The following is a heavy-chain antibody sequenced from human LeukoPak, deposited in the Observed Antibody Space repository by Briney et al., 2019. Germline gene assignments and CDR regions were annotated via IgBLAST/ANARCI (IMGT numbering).Heavy chain of an antibody. Sequence: SETLSLTCTVSGGSISSYYWSWIRQPPGKGLEWIGYIYYSGSTNYNPSLKSRVTISVDTSKNQFSLKLSSVTAADTAVYYCARDYDIFPGPFTLGYWGQGTLVTVSS. CDR1: GGSISSYY. CDR3: ARDYDIFPGPFTLGY. V-gene: IGHV4-59*12. CDR2: IYYSGST. J-gene: IGHJ4*02. D-gene: IGHD3-9*01.